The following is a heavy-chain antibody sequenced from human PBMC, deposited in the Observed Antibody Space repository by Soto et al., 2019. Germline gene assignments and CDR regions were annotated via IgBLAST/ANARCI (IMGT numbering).Heavy chain of an antibody. Sequence: SGTLALTFTVSVYSVSSDSDDWSWIRQPPGKGLEWIGNIYDTGSTRYDPSLKSRVTISVDTSENQFSLKLSSVTAADTAVYYCAGDSGDFSFDYWGLGTLVTVSS. J-gene: IGHJ4*02. V-gene: IGHV4-61*01. D-gene: IGHD4-17*01. CDR2: IYDTGST. CDR1: VYSVSSDSDD. CDR3: AGDSGDFSFDY.